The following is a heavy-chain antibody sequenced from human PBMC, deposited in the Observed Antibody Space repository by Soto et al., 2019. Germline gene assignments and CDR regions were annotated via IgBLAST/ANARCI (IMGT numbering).Heavy chain of an antibody. Sequence: SVKVSCKASGYTFTSYAMHWVRQAHGQRLEWMGWINAGNGNTKYSQKFQGRVTITTDTSASTAYMELGSLGSEDTAVYYCARDGAVAGDSNFDYWGQGTLVTVAS. V-gene: IGHV1-3*01. J-gene: IGHJ4*02. CDR3: ARDGAVAGDSNFDY. D-gene: IGHD6-19*01. CDR2: INAGNGNT. CDR1: GYTFTSYA.